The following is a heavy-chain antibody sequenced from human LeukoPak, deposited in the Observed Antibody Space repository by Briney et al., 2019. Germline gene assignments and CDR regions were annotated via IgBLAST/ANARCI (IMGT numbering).Heavy chain of an antibody. CDR1: GFTFSSYW. CDR3: AREGAYYDSSGYYCYYYYMDV. CDR2: INSDGSST. D-gene: IGHD3-22*01. V-gene: IGHV3-74*01. Sequence: PGGSLRLSCAASGFTFSSYWMHWVRQAPGKGLVWVSRINSDGSSTSYADSVKGRFTISRDNAKNTLYLQMNSLRAEDTAVYYCAREGAYYDSSGYYCYYYYMDVWGKGTTVTVSS. J-gene: IGHJ6*03.